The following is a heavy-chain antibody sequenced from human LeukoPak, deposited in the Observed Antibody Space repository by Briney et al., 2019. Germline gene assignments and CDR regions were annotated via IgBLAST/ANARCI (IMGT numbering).Heavy chain of an antibody. CDR1: GGSISSGSYY. Sequence: SETLSLTCTVSGGSISSGSYYWSWIRQPAGKGLEWIGRIYTSGSTNYNPSLKSRVTISVDTSKNQFSLKLSSVTAADTAVYYCARDGQNDRTDYWGQGTLVTVSS. D-gene: IGHD3-22*01. V-gene: IGHV4-61*02. J-gene: IGHJ4*02. CDR2: IYTSGST. CDR3: ARDGQNDRTDY.